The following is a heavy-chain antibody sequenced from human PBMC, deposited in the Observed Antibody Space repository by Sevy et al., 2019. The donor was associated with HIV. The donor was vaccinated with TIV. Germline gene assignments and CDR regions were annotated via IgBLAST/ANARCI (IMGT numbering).Heavy chain of an antibody. CDR1: GFTFRNYW. J-gene: IGHJ5*01. CDR2: IKQDGSEK. D-gene: IGHD3-22*01. V-gene: IGHV3-7*01. Sequence: GGSLRLSCAASGFTFRNYWMSWVRQAPGKGLEWVANIKQDGSEKYYVDSVKGRVTISRDNTKNSLYLQMNSLRAEDTAVYYCARVTEYYDSNNCEVFDSWGQGTLVTVSS. CDR3: ARVTEYYDSNNCEVFDS.